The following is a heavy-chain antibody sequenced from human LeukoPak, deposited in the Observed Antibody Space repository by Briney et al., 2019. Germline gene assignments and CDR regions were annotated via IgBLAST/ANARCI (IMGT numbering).Heavy chain of an antibody. V-gene: IGHV3-48*01. CDR2: ISSSSSTI. CDR1: GFTFSSYS. CDR3: ARVIGAFDI. J-gene: IGHJ3*02. D-gene: IGHD1-26*01. Sequence: GGSLRLSCAASGFTFSSYSMNWVRQAPGKGLEWVSYISSSSSTIYYADSVKDRFTISRDNAKNSLYLQMNSLRADDTAVYYCARVIGAFDIWGQGTMVTVSS.